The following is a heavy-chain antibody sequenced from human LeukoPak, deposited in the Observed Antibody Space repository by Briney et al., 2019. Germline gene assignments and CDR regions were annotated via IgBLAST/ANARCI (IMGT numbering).Heavy chain of an antibody. Sequence: SETLSLTCSVSGGSICSIYWGWLGPPQGQGLVGSGYIYYSGSTNSNPPLKSRVTISVAPSKNQLSLKLSSVTAADTAVYYCTRFGYSYGNFDYWGQGTLVTVSS. J-gene: IGHJ4*02. CDR2: IYYSGST. CDR3: TRFGYSYGNFDY. V-gene: IGHV4-59*08. D-gene: IGHD5-18*01. CDR1: GGSICSIY.